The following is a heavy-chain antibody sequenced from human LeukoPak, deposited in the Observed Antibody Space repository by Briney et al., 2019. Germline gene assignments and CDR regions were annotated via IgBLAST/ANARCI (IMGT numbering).Heavy chain of an antibody. D-gene: IGHD3-3*01. CDR2: SGST. J-gene: IGHJ4*02. CDR3: ARETSVLRFLEWLSFDY. Sequence: SGSTTYNPSLKSRFTISVDTAKNKFSLKLSSVTAADTAVYYCARETSVLRFLEWLSFDYWGQGTLVTVSS. V-gene: IGHV4-61*02.